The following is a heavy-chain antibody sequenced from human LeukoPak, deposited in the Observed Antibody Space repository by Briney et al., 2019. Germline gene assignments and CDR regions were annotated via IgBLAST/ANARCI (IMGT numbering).Heavy chain of an antibody. Sequence: PGGSLRLSCAASGFSFSTHWMYWVRQAPGKELVWVSRISGDGSMTSYADSVKGRFTISRDNAEDTLFLQMTSLRVEDTALYFCASLLTPYHGSVGGGMDVSGQGTTVTVSS. CDR1: GFSFSTHW. V-gene: IGHV3-74*01. D-gene: IGHD4-23*01. J-gene: IGHJ6*02. CDR3: ASLLTPYHGSVGGGMDV. CDR2: ISGDGSMT.